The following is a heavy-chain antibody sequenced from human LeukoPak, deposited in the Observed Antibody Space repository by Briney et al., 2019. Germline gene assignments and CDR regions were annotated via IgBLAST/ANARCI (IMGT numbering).Heavy chain of an antibody. D-gene: IGHD2-15*01. CDR3: ARGGCSGGSCYSNWFDP. J-gene: IGHJ5*02. V-gene: IGHV7-4-1*02. CDR1: GYTFTGYY. CDR2: INTNTGNP. Sequence: ASVKVSCKASGYTFTGYYIQWVRQAPGQGLEWMGWINTNTGNPTYAQGFTGRFVFSLDTSVSTAYLQISSLKAEDTAVYYCARGGCSGGSCYSNWFDPWGQGTLVTVSS.